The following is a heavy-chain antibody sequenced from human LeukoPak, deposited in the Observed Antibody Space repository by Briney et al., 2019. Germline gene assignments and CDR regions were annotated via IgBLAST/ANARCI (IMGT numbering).Heavy chain of an antibody. Sequence: GGSLRLSCAASGFTFNSYAMSWVRQAPGKGLEWVSAISDSGGSTYYADSVKGRFTISRDNSKNTLSLQMNSLRAEDTAVYYCARRVAARGGNFDYWGQGTLVTVSS. D-gene: IGHD6-6*01. V-gene: IGHV3-23*01. CDR1: GFTFNSYA. J-gene: IGHJ4*02. CDR2: ISDSGGST. CDR3: ARRVAARGGNFDY.